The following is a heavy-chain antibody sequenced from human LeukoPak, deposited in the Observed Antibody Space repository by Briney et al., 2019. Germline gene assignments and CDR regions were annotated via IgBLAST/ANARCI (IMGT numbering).Heavy chain of an antibody. Sequence: ASVKVSCKASGYTFTSYAMHWVRQAPGQRLEWMGWINAGNGNTKYSQKFQGRVTITRDTSASTAYMELSSLRSEDTAVYYCARDSPLKDAFDIWGQGTMVTVSS. CDR1: GYTFTSYA. V-gene: IGHV1-3*01. J-gene: IGHJ3*02. CDR3: ARDSPLKDAFDI. CDR2: INAGNGNT.